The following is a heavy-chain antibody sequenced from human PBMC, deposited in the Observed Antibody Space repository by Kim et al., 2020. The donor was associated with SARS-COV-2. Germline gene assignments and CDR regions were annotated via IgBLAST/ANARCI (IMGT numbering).Heavy chain of an antibody. CDR3: ARVGSSGWSTFDY. J-gene: IGHJ4*02. V-gene: IGHV1-18*01. D-gene: IGHD6-19*01. Sequence: YAQELQGRVTMTTDTSTSTDYMELRSLRADDTAVYYCARVGSSGWSTFDYWGQGTLVTVSS.